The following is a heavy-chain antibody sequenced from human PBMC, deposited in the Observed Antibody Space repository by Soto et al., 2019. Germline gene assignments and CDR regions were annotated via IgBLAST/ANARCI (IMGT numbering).Heavy chain of an antibody. CDR2: TYYRSKWYN. CDR1: GDSVSSNSAA. D-gene: IGHD3-9*01. Sequence: PSQTLSLTCAISGDSVSSNSAAWNWIRQSPARGLEWLGRTYYRSKWYNDYAVSVKSRITINPGTSKNQFSLQLNSVTPEDTAVYDCARESSFDWLLSAYYGMDVWGQGTTVTVSS. V-gene: IGHV6-1*01. J-gene: IGHJ6*02. CDR3: ARESSFDWLLSAYYGMDV.